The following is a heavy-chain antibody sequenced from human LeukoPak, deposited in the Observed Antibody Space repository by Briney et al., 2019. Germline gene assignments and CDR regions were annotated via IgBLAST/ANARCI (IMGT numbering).Heavy chain of an antibody. V-gene: IGHV4-34*01. Sequence: ETLSLSCTVSGGSFSSYYWSWVRQPPGKGLEWIGEINHSGSTNYNPYLKSRVSISVDTSKNQFSLKLSSVTAADTAVYYCAGTGYSSGWSHAEYFQHWGQGTLVTVSS. CDR1: GGSFSSYY. J-gene: IGHJ1*01. CDR2: INHSGST. CDR3: AGTGYSSGWSHAEYFQH. D-gene: IGHD6-19*01.